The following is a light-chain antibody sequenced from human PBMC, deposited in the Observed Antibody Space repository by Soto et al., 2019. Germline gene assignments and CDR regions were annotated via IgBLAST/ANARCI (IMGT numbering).Light chain of an antibody. V-gene: IGLV2-14*01. J-gene: IGLJ2*01. Sequence: QSALTQPASVSGSPGQSITISCTGTSDDIGANNYVSWYQHHPGKAPKILIYEAANRPSGISHRFSGPKSGNTASLTISGLQAEDEADYFCTSYTSASTLVFGGGTKVTVL. CDR1: SDDIGANNY. CDR3: TSYTSASTLV. CDR2: EAA.